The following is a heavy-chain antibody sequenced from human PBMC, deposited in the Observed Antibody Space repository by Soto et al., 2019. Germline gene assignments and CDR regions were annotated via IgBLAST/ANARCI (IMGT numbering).Heavy chain of an antibody. CDR2: IYHSGST. V-gene: IGHV4-30-2*01. D-gene: IGHD3-10*01. Sequence: PSETLSQTYTVSGCPISSGGYSWSWIRQPPGKGLEWIGYIYHSGSTYYNPSLKSRVTISVDRSKKQFSLKLSSVTAADTAVYYCARDRSIYYGSGSYVYGMDVWGQGTTVTVS. CDR3: ARDRSIYYGSGSYVYGMDV. J-gene: IGHJ6*02. CDR1: GCPISSGGYS.